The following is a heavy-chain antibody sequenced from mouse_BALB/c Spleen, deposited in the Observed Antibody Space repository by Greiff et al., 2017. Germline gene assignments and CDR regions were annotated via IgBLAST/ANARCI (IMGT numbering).Heavy chain of an antibody. D-gene: IGHD4-1*01. CDR3: ARVNWDGSY. Sequence: QVQLKQSGAELAKPGASVKMSCKASGYTFTSYWMHWVKQRPGQGLEWIGYINPSTGYTEYNQKFKDKATLTADKSSSTAYMQLSSLTSEDSAVYYCARVNWDGSYWGQGTTLTVSS. J-gene: IGHJ2*01. CDR1: GYTFTSYW. V-gene: IGHV1-7*01. CDR2: INPSTGYT.